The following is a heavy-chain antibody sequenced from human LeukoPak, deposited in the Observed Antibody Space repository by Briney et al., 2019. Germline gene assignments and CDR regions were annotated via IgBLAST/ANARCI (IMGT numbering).Heavy chain of an antibody. CDR3: ARGWHLEWSHFDY. J-gene: IGHJ4*02. CDR1: GGSICSGDYY. Sequence: SQTLSLTCTVSGGSICSGDYYWSWIRQPPGKGLEWIGYIYYSGSTYYNPSLKSRVTISVDTSKNQFSLKLSSVTAADTAVYYCARGWHLEWSHFDYWGQGTLVTVSS. D-gene: IGHD3-3*01. V-gene: IGHV4-30-4*08. CDR2: IYYSGST.